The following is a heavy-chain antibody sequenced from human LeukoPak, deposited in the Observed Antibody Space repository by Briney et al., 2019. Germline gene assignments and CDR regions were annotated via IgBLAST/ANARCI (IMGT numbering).Heavy chain of an antibody. Sequence: GRSLRLSYAASGFTFSSYAMHWVRQAPGKGLEWVAVISYDGSNKYYADSVKGRFTISRDNSKNTLYLQMNSLRAEDTAVYYCARDRAGRWYFGYWGQGTLVTVSS. CDR1: GFTFSSYA. CDR3: ARDRAGRWYFGY. J-gene: IGHJ4*02. D-gene: IGHD3-10*01. V-gene: IGHV3-30*04. CDR2: ISYDGSNK.